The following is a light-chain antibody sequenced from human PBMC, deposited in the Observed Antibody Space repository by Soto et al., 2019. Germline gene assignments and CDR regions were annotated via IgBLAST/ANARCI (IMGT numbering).Light chain of an antibody. CDR2: GAS. CDR3: QQYGSSPPVT. Sequence: EIVLTQSPGTLSLSPGERATLSCRASQSVSSSYLAWYQQKPGQAPRLLIYGASGRATVIPDRFSGSGSGTDFTLTISRLEPEDFAVYYCQQYGSSPPVTFGQGTRLEIK. J-gene: IGKJ5*01. CDR1: QSVSSSY. V-gene: IGKV3-20*01.